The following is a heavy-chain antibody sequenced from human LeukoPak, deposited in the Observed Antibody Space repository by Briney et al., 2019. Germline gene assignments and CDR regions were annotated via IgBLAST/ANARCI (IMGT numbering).Heavy chain of an antibody. CDR1: GFTFSSYS. V-gene: IGHV3-21*04. J-gene: IGHJ4*02. CDR3: ARRRDSGSLQHFDY. D-gene: IGHD1-26*01. CDR2: ISSSSSYI. Sequence: PGGSLRLSCAASGFTFSSYSMNWVRQAPGKGLEWVSSISSSSSYIHYADSVKGRFTISRDNAKNSLYLQMNSLRAEDTAVYYCARRRDSGSLQHFDYWGQGTLVTVSS.